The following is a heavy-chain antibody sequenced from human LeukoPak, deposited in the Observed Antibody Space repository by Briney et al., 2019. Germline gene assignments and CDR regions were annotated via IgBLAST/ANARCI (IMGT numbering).Heavy chain of an antibody. CDR1: GFTFSNAW. J-gene: IGHJ4*02. V-gene: IGHV3-15*01. Sequence: PGGSLRLSCAASGFTFSNAWMSWVRQAPGKGLEWVGRIKSKTDGGTTDYAAPVKGRFTISRDDSKNTLYLQMNSLRAEDTAVYYCAKYLGYGYYDILTGPFAPVFDYWGQGTLVTVSS. CDR2: IKSKTDGGTT. D-gene: IGHD3-9*01. CDR3: AKYLGYGYYDILTGPFAPVFDY.